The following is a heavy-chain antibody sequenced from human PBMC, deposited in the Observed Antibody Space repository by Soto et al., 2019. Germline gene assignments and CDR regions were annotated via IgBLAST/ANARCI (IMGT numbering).Heavy chain of an antibody. V-gene: IGHV3-33*01. Sequence: PGGSLRLSCAASGFTFSSYGMHWVRQAPGKGLEWMAVIWYDGSNKYYADTVKGRFTISRDNTKNTLYLQMNSLRAEDTAVYYCARDSNDFWSGYNEYYYYYMDVWGKGTTVTVSS. CDR1: GFTFSSYG. D-gene: IGHD3-3*01. CDR3: ARDSNDFWSGYNEYYYYYMDV. J-gene: IGHJ6*03. CDR2: IWYDGSNK.